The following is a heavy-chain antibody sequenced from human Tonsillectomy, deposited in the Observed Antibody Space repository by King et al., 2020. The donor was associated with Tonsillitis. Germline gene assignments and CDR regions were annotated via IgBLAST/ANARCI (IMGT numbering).Heavy chain of an antibody. D-gene: IGHD2-2*01. Sequence: QLQESGPGLVKPSETLSLTCPVPGGSISCYYWTWIRPPPGKGLEWIGNVCYRGSTHYNTSLQSRVTISVDTSKNQFSLKLSSVTAADTAVYYCAREGVAMTDAFDFWGQGTMVTVSS. J-gene: IGHJ3*01. CDR1: GGSISCYY. V-gene: IGHV4-59*01. CDR2: VCYRGST. CDR3: AREGVAMTDAFDF.